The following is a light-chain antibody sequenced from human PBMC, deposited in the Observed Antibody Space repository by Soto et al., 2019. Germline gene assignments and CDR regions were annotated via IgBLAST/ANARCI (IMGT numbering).Light chain of an antibody. CDR3: QQYGSSLWT. CDR1: QSVSSSY. J-gene: IGKJ1*01. V-gene: IGKV3-20*01. CDR2: GAS. Sequence: EIVLTQSPGTLSLSPGERATLSCGASQSVSSSYLAWYQQKPGQAPRLLIYGASSRATGIPDRFSGSGSGTDFTLTISRLEPEDFEVYYCQQYGSSLWTLGQGTKVDIK.